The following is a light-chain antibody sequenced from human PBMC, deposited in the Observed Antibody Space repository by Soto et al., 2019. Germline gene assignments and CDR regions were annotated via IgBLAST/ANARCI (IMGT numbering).Light chain of an antibody. J-gene: IGKJ4*01. Sequence: DIQMTQSPSSLSVSVGDRVTITCRASQGISDYLAWYQQKPGRVPKLLMYAASTLQSGVPSRFSGSGSGTDFTLTISSLQPEDVATYYCQGYNSVLTFGGGTKVEIK. V-gene: IGKV1-27*01. CDR3: QGYNSVLT. CDR1: QGISDY. CDR2: AAS.